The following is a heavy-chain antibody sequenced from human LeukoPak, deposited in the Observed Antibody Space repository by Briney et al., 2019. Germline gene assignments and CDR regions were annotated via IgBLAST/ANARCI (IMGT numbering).Heavy chain of an antibody. V-gene: IGHV4-31*03. CDR1: GGSISSGGYY. Sequence: SLTLSLTCTVSGGSISSGGYYWSWIRQHPGKGLEWIGYIYYSGSTYYNPSLKSRVTISVDTSKNQFSLKLSSVTAADTAVYYCARAGYYGSGSYYNWFPFDYWGQGTLVTVSS. D-gene: IGHD3-10*01. CDR3: ARAGYYGSGSYYNWFPFDY. CDR2: IYYSGST. J-gene: IGHJ4*02.